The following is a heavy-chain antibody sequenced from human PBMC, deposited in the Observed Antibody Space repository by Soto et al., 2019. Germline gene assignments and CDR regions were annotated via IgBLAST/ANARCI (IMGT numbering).Heavy chain of an antibody. CDR1: GGTFSSYA. CDR2: IIPIFGTA. V-gene: IGHV1-69*01. J-gene: IGHJ6*02. Sequence: QVQLVQSGAEVKKPGSSVKVSCKASGGTFSSYAISWVRQAPGQGLEWMGGIIPIFGTANYAQKFQGRVTITADESTSTAYMELSSLRSEDTAVYYCARDPRPPGYCTNGVCSSYYYYGMDVWGQGTTVTVSS. D-gene: IGHD2-8*01. CDR3: ARDPRPPGYCTNGVCSSYYYYGMDV.